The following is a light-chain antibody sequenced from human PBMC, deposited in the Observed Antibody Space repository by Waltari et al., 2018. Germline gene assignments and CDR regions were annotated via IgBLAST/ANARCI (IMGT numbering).Light chain of an antibody. CDR1: SSNIGSNT. V-gene: IGLV1-44*01. Sequence: QSVLTQPPSASGTPGQGVTISCSGSSSNIGSNTVSWYQQPPGTAPKLLIYTNNQRPSGVPDRFSGSKSGTSASLAISGLQSEDEADYYCAAWDDSLNGRVFGGGTKVTVL. CDR3: AAWDDSLNGRV. J-gene: IGLJ3*02. CDR2: TNN.